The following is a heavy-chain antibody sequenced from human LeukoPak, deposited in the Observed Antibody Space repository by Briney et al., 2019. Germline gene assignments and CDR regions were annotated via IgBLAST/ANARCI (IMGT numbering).Heavy chain of an antibody. CDR3: ATYCSGGSCYGSFDY. CDR2: IYYSGST. V-gene: IGHV4-39*01. CDR1: GGSISSSSYY. J-gene: IGHJ4*02. Sequence: SETLSLTCTVSGGSISSSSYYWGWIRQPPGKGLEWIGSIYYSGSTYYNPSLKSRVTISVDTSKNQFSPKLSSVTAADTAVYYCATYCSGGSCYGSFDYWGQGTLVTVSS. D-gene: IGHD2-15*01.